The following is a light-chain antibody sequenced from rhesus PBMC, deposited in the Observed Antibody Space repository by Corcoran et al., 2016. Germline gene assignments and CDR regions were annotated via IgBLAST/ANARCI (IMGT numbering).Light chain of an antibody. CDR1: QSLLYSSNNKNY. CDR2: WTS. V-gene: IGKV4-1*01. J-gene: IGKJ1*01. Sequence: DIVMTQSPDYLAVTLGERVTINCKASQSLLYSSNNKNYLAWYQQKPGQAPKLHIYWTSTRASGVPNRCSGIGSGTVFSLSISSLQADGVAVDYSQQYYRSPLTFGQGTKVDIK. CDR3: QQYYRSPLT.